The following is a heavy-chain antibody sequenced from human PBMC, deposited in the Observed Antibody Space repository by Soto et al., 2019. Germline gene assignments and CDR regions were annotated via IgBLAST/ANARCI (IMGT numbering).Heavy chain of an antibody. D-gene: IGHD5-12*01. CDR3: AMSAGYGGDFDV. V-gene: IGHV3-23*04. Sequence: EKQLVESGGALAQPGGSLRLSCVGSGFTFSIYALTWVRQAPGKGLEWVSLITNNGDTTFFGDSVKGRFSISRDNSKNTLYLQLENLRAEDPAVYYCAMSAGYGGDFDVCGQGTMVAVSS. CDR1: GFTFSIYA. CDR2: ITNNGDTT. J-gene: IGHJ3*01.